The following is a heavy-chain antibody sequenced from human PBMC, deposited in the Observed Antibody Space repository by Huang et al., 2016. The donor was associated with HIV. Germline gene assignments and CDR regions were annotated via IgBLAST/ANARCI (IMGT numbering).Heavy chain of an antibody. J-gene: IGHJ4*02. CDR3: AKFGSSGYLPRYSFDY. D-gene: IGHD3-22*01. CDR2: IHYDGSNR. Sequence: QVQLVESGGGVVQPGGSLRLSCAASGFTFSSYGMHWVGQAPGKGLDWVAFIHYDGSNRYYADSVKGRFTISRDNSKNTLYLQMNSPRAEDTAVYFCAKFGSSGYLPRYSFDYWGQGTLVTVSS. V-gene: IGHV3-30*02. CDR1: GFTFSSYG.